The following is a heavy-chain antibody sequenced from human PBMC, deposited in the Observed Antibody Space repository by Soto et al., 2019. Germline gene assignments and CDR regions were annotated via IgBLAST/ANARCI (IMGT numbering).Heavy chain of an antibody. J-gene: IGHJ6*01. CDR2: IIPIFGTA. CDR3: ARVTAVGGYYYGVDV. V-gene: IGHV1-69*13. D-gene: IGHD2-15*01. CDR1: GGTFSSYA. Sequence: GASVKVSCKASGGTFSSYAISWVRQAPGPELEWMGGIIPIFGTANYAQKFQGRVTITADESTSRAYMELSSLRSEDTAVYYCARVTAVGGYYYGVDVWGQGTTVTVSS.